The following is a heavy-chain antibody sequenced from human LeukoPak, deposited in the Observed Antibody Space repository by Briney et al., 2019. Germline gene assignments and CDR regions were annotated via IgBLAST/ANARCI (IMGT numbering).Heavy chain of an antibody. J-gene: IGHJ4*02. CDR3: ARGGNLYCSATSCYDFDY. D-gene: IGHD2-2*01. V-gene: IGHV3-21*01. CDR2: ISSSSSYI. Sequence: GGSLRLSCAASGFTLSRYSMNWVRQAPGKGLEWVSSISSSSSYIYYGDSVKGRFTISRDNAKNSLYLQINSLRAEDTAVYYCARGGNLYCSATSCYDFDYWGQGTLVTVSS. CDR1: GFTLSRYS.